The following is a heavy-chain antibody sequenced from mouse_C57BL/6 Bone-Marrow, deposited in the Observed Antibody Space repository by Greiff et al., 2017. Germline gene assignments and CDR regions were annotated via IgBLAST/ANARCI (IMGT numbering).Heavy chain of an antibody. CDR3: ARITKVLVPMDY. Sequence: EVKLVESGGDLVKPGGSLKLSCAASGFTFSSYGMSWVRQTPDKRLEWVATISSGGSYTYYPDSVKGRFTISRDNAKNTLYLQMSSLKSEDTAMYYCARITKVLVPMDYWGQGTSVTVSS. V-gene: IGHV5-6*02. D-gene: IGHD1-1*01. CDR2: ISSGGSYT. CDR1: GFTFSSYG. J-gene: IGHJ4*01.